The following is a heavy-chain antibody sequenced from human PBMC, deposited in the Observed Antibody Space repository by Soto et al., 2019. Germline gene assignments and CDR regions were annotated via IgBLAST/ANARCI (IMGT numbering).Heavy chain of an antibody. D-gene: IGHD1-26*01. CDR3: ARDASGNYSGY. CDR1: GYIFPSYG. V-gene: IGHV1-18*01. CDR2: ISVYNGYA. Sequence: QVQLVQSGAEVKKPGASVKVSCKTSGYIFPSYGISWVRQAPGQGLEWMGWISVYNGYANYSQKFQGRVTMTTDRSTSTAYMELRSLTSDDTAVFYCARDASGNYSGYWGQGTLVIVSS. J-gene: IGHJ4*02.